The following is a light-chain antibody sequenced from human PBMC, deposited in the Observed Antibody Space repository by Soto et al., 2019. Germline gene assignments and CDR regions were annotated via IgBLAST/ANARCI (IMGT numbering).Light chain of an antibody. CDR3: QQYNNWPPEWT. CDR2: GAS. CDR1: QSISSN. V-gene: IGKV3-15*01. Sequence: EIVMTQSPATLSVSPGERATLSCRASQSISSNLAWYQQKPGQAPRLLIYGASTRATGIPARFSGSGSGTEFTLTISSLQSEDFAVYYCQQYNNWPPEWTFGQGTKVHIK. J-gene: IGKJ1*01.